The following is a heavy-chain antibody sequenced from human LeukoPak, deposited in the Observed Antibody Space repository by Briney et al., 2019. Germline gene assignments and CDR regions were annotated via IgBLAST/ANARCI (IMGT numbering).Heavy chain of an antibody. J-gene: IGHJ4*02. V-gene: IGHV4-34*01. CDR1: GGSFSGYY. CDR2: INHSGST. D-gene: IGHD5-24*01. CDR3: ARDRLDGYNSNFDY. Sequence: SETLSLTCAVYGGSFSGYYWSWIRQPPGKGLERIGEINHSGSTNYNPSLKSRVTISVDTSKNQFSLKLSSVTAADTAVYYCARDRLDGYNSNFDYWGQGTLVTVSS.